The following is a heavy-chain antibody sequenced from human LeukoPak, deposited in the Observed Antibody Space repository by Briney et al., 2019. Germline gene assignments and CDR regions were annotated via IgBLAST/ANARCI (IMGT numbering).Heavy chain of an antibody. CDR2: IKQDGSEK. Sequence: GGSLRPSCAASGFTFTNYWMSWVRQAPGKGLEWVANIKQDGSEKYYVDSVEGRFTISRDNAKNSLSLLMNSLRGEDTAVYYCVRALGSSSADYWGQGTLVTVSS. J-gene: IGHJ4*02. CDR1: GFTFTNYW. D-gene: IGHD6-6*01. V-gene: IGHV3-7*01. CDR3: VRALGSSSADY.